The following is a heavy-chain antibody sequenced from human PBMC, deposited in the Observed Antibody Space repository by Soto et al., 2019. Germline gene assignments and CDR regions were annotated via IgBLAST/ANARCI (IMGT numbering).Heavy chain of an antibody. CDR3: ARDPSDYGSGKNKFDY. CDR1: GGTFSSYT. D-gene: IGHD3-10*01. V-gene: IGHV1-69*04. Sequence: ASVKVSCKASGGTFSSYTISWVRQAPGQGLEWMGRIIPILGITNYAQKFQGRVTITADKSTSTAYKELSSLRSEDTAVYYCARDPSDYGSGKNKFDYWGQGTLVTVSS. CDR2: IIPILGIT. J-gene: IGHJ4*02.